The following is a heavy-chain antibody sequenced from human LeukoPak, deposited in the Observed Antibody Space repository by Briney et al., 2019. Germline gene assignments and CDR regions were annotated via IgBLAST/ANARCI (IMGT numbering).Heavy chain of an antibody. CDR2: IYHSGST. Sequence: PSETLSLTCTVSGGSISSYYWSWVRQPPGKGLEYIGYIYHSGSTNYNPSLKSRVTISVDTSKNQFSLRLTSVTAADTAVYYCARDGYYDILTGYSPTRGAFDIWGQGTMVTVSS. CDR3: ARDGYYDILTGYSPTRGAFDI. D-gene: IGHD3-9*01. J-gene: IGHJ3*02. V-gene: IGHV4-59*12. CDR1: GGSISSYY.